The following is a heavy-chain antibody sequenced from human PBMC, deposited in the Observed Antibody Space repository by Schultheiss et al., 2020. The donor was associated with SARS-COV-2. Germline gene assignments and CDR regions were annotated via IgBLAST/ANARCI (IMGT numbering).Heavy chain of an antibody. Sequence: GESLKISCAASGFTFSSYAMHWVRQAPGKGLEWVAVISYDGSNKYYADSVKGRFTISRDNSKNTLYLQMNSLRAEDTAVYYCASLYYYDSSGYYHLPLDYWGQGTLVTVSS. V-gene: IGHV3-30*04. CDR1: GFTFSSYA. D-gene: IGHD3-22*01. J-gene: IGHJ4*02. CDR3: ASLYYYDSSGYYHLPLDY. CDR2: ISYDGSNK.